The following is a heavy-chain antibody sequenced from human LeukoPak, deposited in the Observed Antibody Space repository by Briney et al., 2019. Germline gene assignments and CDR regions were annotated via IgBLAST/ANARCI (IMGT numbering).Heavy chain of an antibody. J-gene: IGHJ4*02. V-gene: IGHV1-69*13. CDR1: RGTFSSYA. CDR3: ARDLGAYYDSSGYSY. CDR2: IIPIFGTA. D-gene: IGHD3-22*01. Sequence: SVKVSCKASRGTFSSYAISWVRQAPGQGLEWMGGIIPIFGTANYAQKFQGRVTITADESTSTAYMELSSLRSEDTAVYYCARDLGAYYDSSGYSYWGQGTLVTVSS.